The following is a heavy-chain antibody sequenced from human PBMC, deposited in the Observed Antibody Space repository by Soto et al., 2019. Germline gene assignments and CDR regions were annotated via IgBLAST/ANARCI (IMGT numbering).Heavy chain of an antibody. CDR1: GFMFRNYA. CDR2: VSANADGT. V-gene: IGHV3-23*01. Sequence: GGSLRLSCATSGFMFRNYAMNWVRQAPGKGLEWVSFVSANADGTFYADSVKGRFSISRDNSKNILYLQMNNLRVEDTAIYYCSKGRLSFDFWGPGTLVTVSS. J-gene: IGHJ4*02. CDR3: SKGRLSFDF.